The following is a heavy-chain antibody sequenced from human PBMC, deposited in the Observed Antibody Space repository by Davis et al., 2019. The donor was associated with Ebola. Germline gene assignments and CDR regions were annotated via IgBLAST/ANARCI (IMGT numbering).Heavy chain of an antibody. V-gene: IGHV3-13*01. D-gene: IGHD5-18*01. Sequence: GGSLRLSCAASGSTSSTSDIHWFRQATGKGLEWVSAIGTAGDTYYPGSVKGRFTISRENAKNSLYIQMNSLRAGDTAVYYFARAYRGYSYGSEYYYYYYGMDVWGQGTTVTVSS. CDR3: ARAYRGYSYGSEYYYYYYGMDV. CDR1: GSTSSTSD. CDR2: IGTAGDT. J-gene: IGHJ6*02.